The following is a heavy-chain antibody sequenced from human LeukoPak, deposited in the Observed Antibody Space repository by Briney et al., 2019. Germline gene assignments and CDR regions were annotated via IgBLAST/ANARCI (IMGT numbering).Heavy chain of an antibody. CDR3: AKGYCNSTFCHANWFDP. CDR2: ISSSSSSAI. J-gene: IGHJ5*02. CDR1: GFTFSSYS. V-gene: IGHV3-48*04. Sequence: GGSLRLSCAASGFTFSSYSMNWVRQAPGKGLEWVSYISSSSSSAIYYADSVKGRFTISRDNAKNSLYLQMNSLRAEDTAVYYCAKGYCNSTFCHANWFDPWGQGTLVTVSP. D-gene: IGHD2/OR15-2a*01.